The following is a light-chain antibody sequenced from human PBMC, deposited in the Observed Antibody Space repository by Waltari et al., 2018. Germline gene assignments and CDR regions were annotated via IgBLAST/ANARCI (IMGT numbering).Light chain of an antibody. CDR2: AAS. CDR1: QGISSY. CDR3: QQYYSYPPT. V-gene: IGKV1-8*01. Sequence: AIRMTQSPSSFSASTGDRVTITCRASQGISSYLAWDQQKPGKAPKLLIYAASTLQSGVPSRFSCSGSGTDFTLTISCLQSEDFATYYCQQYYSYPPTFGQGTKVEIK. J-gene: IGKJ1*01.